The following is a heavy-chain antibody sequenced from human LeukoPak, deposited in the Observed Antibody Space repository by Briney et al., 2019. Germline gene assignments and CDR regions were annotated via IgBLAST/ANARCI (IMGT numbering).Heavy chain of an antibody. CDR3: AMEYYYDSSGYPMYDY. CDR2: IIPIFGTA. Sequence: GSSVKVSCKASGGTFSSYAINWVRQAPGQGLEWMGRIIPIFGTANYAQKFQGRVTITTDESTSTAYMELSSLRSEDTAVYYCAMEYYYDSSGYPMYDYWGQGTLVTVSS. CDR1: GGTFSSYA. J-gene: IGHJ4*02. D-gene: IGHD3-22*01. V-gene: IGHV1-69*05.